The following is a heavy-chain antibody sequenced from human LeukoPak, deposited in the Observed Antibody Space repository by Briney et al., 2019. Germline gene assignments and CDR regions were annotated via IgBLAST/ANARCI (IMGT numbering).Heavy chain of an antibody. V-gene: IGHV3-7*01. CDR1: GFTFSSYW. J-gene: IGHJ6*02. Sequence: GGSLRLSCVASGFTFSSYWMSWVRQAPGKGLEWVANIKKDGSEKYYVDSVEGRFTMSRDNAKNSVYLQMNSLRAEDTAVYYCATDPVAVPHDYNGLDVWGQGTTVTVSS. CDR3: ATDPVAVPHDYNGLDV. CDR2: IKKDGSEK. D-gene: IGHD2-2*01.